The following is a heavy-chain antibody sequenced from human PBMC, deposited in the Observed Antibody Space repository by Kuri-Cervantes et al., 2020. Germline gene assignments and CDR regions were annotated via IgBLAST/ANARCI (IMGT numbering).Heavy chain of an antibody. V-gene: IGHV4-61*01. J-gene: IGHJ4*02. D-gene: IGHD3-10*01. CDR2: IYYSGST. CDR1: GGSVSSGSYY. CDR3: ARNPARTSGSGSYYPFDY. Sequence: SETLSLTCTVSGGSVSSGSYYWSWIRQPPGKGLEWIGYIYYSGSTNYNPSLKSRVTISVDTSKNQFSLKLSSVTAADTAVYYCARNPARTSGSGSYYPFDYWGQGTLVTVSS.